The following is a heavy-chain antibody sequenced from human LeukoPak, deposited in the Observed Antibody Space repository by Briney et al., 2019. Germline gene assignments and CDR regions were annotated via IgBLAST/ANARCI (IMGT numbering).Heavy chain of an antibody. CDR1: GFTFSNAW. V-gene: IGHV3-7*04. D-gene: IGHD6-13*01. CDR3: ARGHSSTWYSYPFDY. Sequence: PGGSLRLSCAASGFTFSNAWMSWVRQAPGKGLEWVANIKQDGSEKYSVDSVKGRFTISRDNAKNSLYLQMNSLRAEDTAVYYCARGHSSTWYSYPFDYWGQGTLVTVSS. J-gene: IGHJ4*02. CDR2: IKQDGSEK.